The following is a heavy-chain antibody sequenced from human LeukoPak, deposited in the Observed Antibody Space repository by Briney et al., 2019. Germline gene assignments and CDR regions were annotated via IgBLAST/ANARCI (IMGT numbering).Heavy chain of an antibody. Sequence: GGSLRLSCAASGFTVSSNYMSWVRQAPGKGLEWVSVIYSGGSTYYADSVKGQFTISRDNSKNTLYLQMNSLRAEDTAVYYCARGLRFAAPFDYWGQGTLVTVSS. CDR2: IYSGGST. D-gene: IGHD5-12*01. CDR1: GFTVSSNY. V-gene: IGHV3-53*05. CDR3: ARGLRFAAPFDY. J-gene: IGHJ4*02.